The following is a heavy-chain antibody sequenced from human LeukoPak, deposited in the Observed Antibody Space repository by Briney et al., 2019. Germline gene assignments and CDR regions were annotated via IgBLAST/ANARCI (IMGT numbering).Heavy chain of an antibody. V-gene: IGHV3-21*01. D-gene: IGHD2-15*01. CDR1: GFIFSNYN. CDR2: ISSNSAYT. CDR3: ARGELCSGGACQLDY. J-gene: IGHJ4*02. Sequence: KPGGSLRLSCAAPGFIFSNYNMNWVRQAPGKGLEWVSSISSNSAYTYYADSVRGRFTFSRDNPKNSLHLQMNSLRAEDTAVYYCARGELCSGGACQLDYWGQGILVTVSS.